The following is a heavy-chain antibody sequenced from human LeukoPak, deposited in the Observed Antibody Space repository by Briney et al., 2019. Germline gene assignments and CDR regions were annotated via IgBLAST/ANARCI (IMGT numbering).Heavy chain of an antibody. CDR2: IYTSGST. CDR3: AREYCSGGSCYSGY. CDR1: GGSISSGSYY. Sequence: PSETLSLTCTVSGGSISSGSYYWNWIRQPAGKGLEWIGRIYTSGSTNYNPSLKSRVTISVDTSKNQFSLKLSSVTAADTAVYYCAREYCSGGSCYSGYWGQGTLVTVSS. D-gene: IGHD2-15*01. V-gene: IGHV4-61*02. J-gene: IGHJ4*02.